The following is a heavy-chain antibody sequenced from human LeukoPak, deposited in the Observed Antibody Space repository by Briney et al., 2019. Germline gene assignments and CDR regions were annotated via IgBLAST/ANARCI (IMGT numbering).Heavy chain of an antibody. CDR1: GFTFSSYA. D-gene: IGHD3-10*01. CDR3: VRALGGSGSY. J-gene: IGHJ4*02. V-gene: IGHV3-30*02. Sequence: GGSLRLSCAASGFTFSSYAMDWVRQAPGKGLEWVAFIRNDGTKEYHADSVKGRFSMSRDNPKNTLYLQMNSLSVEDTAIYYCVRALGGSGSYWGQGTSVIVSS. CDR2: IRNDGTKE.